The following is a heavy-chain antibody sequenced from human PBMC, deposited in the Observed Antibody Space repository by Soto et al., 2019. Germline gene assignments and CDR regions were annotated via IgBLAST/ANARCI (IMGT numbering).Heavy chain of an antibody. CDR3: ARALVVVTATDVYVMDV. V-gene: IGHV1-2*04. CDR1: GYTFSDYY. CDR2: INPNSGGT. D-gene: IGHD2-21*02. Sequence: ASVKVSCKASGYTFSDYYMYWVRQAPGQGLEWMGWINPNSGGTNYAQKFQGWVTMTRDTSISTAYMELSRLKSDDTAVYYCARALVVVTATDVYVMDVWGQGTTVIVSS. J-gene: IGHJ6*02.